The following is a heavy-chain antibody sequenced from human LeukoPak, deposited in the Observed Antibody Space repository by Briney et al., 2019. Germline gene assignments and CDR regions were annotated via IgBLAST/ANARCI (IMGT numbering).Heavy chain of an antibody. CDR1: GFSLSTSGVG. CDR2: IYWDDDK. D-gene: IGHD3-22*01. Sequence: SGPTLVKPTQTLTLTCTFSGFSLSTSGVGVGWIRQPPGKALEWLALIYWDDDKRYSPSLKGRLTITKDTSKNQVVLTMTNMDPVDTATYYCAHRPPDPLDYYDSSGYHHWGQGTLVTVSS. CDR3: AHRPPDPLDYYDSSGYHH. V-gene: IGHV2-5*02. J-gene: IGHJ5*02.